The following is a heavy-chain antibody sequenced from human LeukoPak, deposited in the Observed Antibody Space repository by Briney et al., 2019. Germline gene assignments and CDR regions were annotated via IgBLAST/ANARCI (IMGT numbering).Heavy chain of an antibody. CDR2: ISGSGGST. D-gene: IGHD3-3*01. CDR1: GFTFSSYA. Sequence: TGGSLRLSCAASGFTFSSYAMSWVRQAPGKGLEWVSAISGSGGSTYYADSVKGRFTISRDNSKNTLYLQMNSLRAEDTAVYYCAKRSNYDFSGYYYYMDVWGKGTTVTVSS. J-gene: IGHJ6*03. V-gene: IGHV3-23*01. CDR3: AKRSNYDFSGYYYYMDV.